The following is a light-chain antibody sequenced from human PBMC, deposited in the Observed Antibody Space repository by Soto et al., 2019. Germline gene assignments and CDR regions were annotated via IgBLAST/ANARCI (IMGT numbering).Light chain of an antibody. Sequence: DIEMXXSPSSXSASVGDRVTITXRASXXXXXFLRWYRKSPGRAPELLIYGASTLQSGVPSRFSGSGSETDFTLTXXXLXPXDXXXXXXXXXFTPXLTFGGGTKVEI. CDR2: GAS. J-gene: IGKJ4*01. CDR3: XXXFTPXLT. V-gene: IGKV1-39*01. CDR1: XXXXXF.